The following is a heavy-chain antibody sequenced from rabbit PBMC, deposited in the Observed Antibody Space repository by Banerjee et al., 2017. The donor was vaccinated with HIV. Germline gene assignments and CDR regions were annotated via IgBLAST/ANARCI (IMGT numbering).Heavy chain of an antibody. D-gene: IGHD4-1*01. CDR1: GFDFSSYYN. J-gene: IGHJ4*01. CDR2: IYAGRSGTT. CDR3: ARDLAGVIGWNFNL. Sequence: QEQLVESGGGLVQPEGSLTLTCKASGFDFSSYYNMCWVRQAPGKGLEWIACIYAGRSGTTYYASWAKGRFTISKTSSTTVTLQMTTLTAADTATYFCARDLAGVIGWNFNLRGPGTLVTVS. V-gene: IGHV1S45*01.